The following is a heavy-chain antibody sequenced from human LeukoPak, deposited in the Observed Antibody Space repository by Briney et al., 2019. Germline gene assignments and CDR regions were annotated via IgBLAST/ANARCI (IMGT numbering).Heavy chain of an antibody. V-gene: IGHV3-30*02. J-gene: IGHJ4*02. Sequence: GGSLRLSCAASGFTFANYGMHWARQAPGKGLELVAFIRYDGSIKYYADSVKGRFTISRDSSKNTLFLQMRSLRTEDTAIYYCAREGGILTTSPTLDSWGQGTLVTVSS. CDR3: AREGGILTTSPTLDS. D-gene: IGHD3-16*01. CDR2: IRYDGSIK. CDR1: GFTFANYG.